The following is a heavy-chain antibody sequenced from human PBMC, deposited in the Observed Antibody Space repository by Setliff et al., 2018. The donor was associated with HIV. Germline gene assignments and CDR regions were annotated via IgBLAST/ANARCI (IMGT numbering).Heavy chain of an antibody. V-gene: IGHV4-38-2*01. Sequence: PSGTLSLTCDVSGFSISSRYYWGWIRQSPGKGLEWIGNIYHTGSSYYNPSLNDRATISLDTSKTQFSLKLSSVTAADTAVYYCARVSSTYWYSIFRNYYYHMDVWSKGTTVTVSS. CDR1: GFSISSRYY. CDR2: IYHTGSS. J-gene: IGHJ6*03. CDR3: ARVSSTYWYSIFRNYYYHMDV. D-gene: IGHD2-8*02.